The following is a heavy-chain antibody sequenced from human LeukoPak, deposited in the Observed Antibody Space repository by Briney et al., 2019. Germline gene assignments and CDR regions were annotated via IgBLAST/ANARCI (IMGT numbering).Heavy chain of an antibody. Sequence: PGGSLRLSCAASGFTFSDYYMSWIRQAPGRGLEWVSYISSSGSTIYYADSVKGRFTISRDNAKNSLYLQMNSLRAEDTAVYYCARDRRHLRGYFDLWGRGTLVTVSS. CDR1: GFTFSDYY. CDR3: ARDRRHLRGYFDL. V-gene: IGHV3-11*01. J-gene: IGHJ2*01. CDR2: ISSSGSTI.